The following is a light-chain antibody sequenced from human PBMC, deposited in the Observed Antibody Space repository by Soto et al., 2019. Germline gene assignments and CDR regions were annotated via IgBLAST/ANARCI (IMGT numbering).Light chain of an antibody. CDR1: SSNIGAGYD. J-gene: IGLJ2*01. CDR2: GNS. Sequence: QSVLTQPPSVSGAPGQRVTISCTRSSSNIGAGYDVHWYQQLPGTAPKLLIYGNSNRPSGVPDRFSGSKSGPQASLAITGLQAEDEADYYCQSYDSSLSGSVVFGGGTKLTVL. CDR3: QSYDSSLSGSVV. V-gene: IGLV1-40*01.